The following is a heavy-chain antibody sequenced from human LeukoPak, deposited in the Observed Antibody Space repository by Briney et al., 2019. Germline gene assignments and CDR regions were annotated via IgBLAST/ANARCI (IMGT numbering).Heavy chain of an antibody. Sequence: ASVKVSCKVPGYTLSEVSMHWVRQAPGKGLEWMGGFNPEDDETVYAQNFQGRVTMTTDTSTSTAYMELRSLRSDDTAVYYCARIYYDSSGYYKYDYWGQGTLVTVSS. D-gene: IGHD3-22*01. CDR1: GYTLSEVS. CDR3: ARIYYDSSGYYKYDY. CDR2: FNPEDDET. V-gene: IGHV1-24*01. J-gene: IGHJ4*02.